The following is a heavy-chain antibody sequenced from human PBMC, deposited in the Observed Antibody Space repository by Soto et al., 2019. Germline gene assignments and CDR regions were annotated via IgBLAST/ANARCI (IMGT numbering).Heavy chain of an antibody. J-gene: IGHJ6*02. CDR2: IIPIFGTA. Sequence: QVQLVQSGAEVKKPGSSVKVSCKASGGTFSSYAISWVRQAPGQGLEWMGGIIPIFGTANYAQKFQGRVTITADESTSTAYMELSSLRSEDTAVYYCAREFRVSIAARGFYYYYGMDVWGQGTTVTVSS. V-gene: IGHV1-69*01. CDR1: GGTFSSYA. CDR3: AREFRVSIAARGFYYYYGMDV. D-gene: IGHD6-6*01.